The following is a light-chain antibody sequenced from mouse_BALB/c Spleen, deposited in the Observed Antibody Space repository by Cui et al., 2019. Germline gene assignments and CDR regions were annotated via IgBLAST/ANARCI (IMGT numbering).Light chain of an antibody. CDR1: QDINSY. V-gene: IGKV14-111*01. CDR3: LQYDEFPFT. Sequence: DIKMTPPPSSMYASLGERVTIACKASQDINSYLSWFQQKPGKSPKTLIYRANRLVDGVPSRFSGSGSGQDYSLTISSLEYEDMGIYYCLQYDEFPFTFGSGTKLEIK. J-gene: IGKJ4*01. CDR2: RAN.